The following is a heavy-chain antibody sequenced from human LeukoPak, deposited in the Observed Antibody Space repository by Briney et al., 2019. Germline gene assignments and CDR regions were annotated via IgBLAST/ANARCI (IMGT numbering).Heavy chain of an antibody. CDR3: ARIPLDSSGYYYAGDGFDI. CDR1: GYSFTNYW. D-gene: IGHD3-22*01. J-gene: IGHJ3*02. V-gene: IGHV5-51*01. Sequence: GESLKISCKGSGYSFTNYWIVWVRQMPGKGLEWMGIIYPGDSDTGYSPSFQGQVTISADKSISTAYLQWSSLKASDTAMYYCARIPLDSSGYYYAGDGFDIWGQGTMVTVSS. CDR2: IYPGDSDT.